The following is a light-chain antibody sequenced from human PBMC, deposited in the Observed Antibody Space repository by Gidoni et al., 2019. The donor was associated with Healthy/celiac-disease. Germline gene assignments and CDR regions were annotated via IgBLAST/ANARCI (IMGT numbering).Light chain of an antibody. CDR3: QQSYSTPYT. CDR1: QSISSY. Sequence: DIQMTQSPSSLSASVGDRVTITCRASQSISSYLNWYQQKLGKAPKLLIYAASSLQSGVPSRFSGSESGTDFTLTISSLQPEDFATYFCQQSYSTPYTFGQXTKLDIK. CDR2: AAS. V-gene: IGKV1-39*01. J-gene: IGKJ2*01.